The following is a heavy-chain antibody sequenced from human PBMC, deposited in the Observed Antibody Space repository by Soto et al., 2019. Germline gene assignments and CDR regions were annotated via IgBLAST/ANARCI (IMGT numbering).Heavy chain of an antibody. CDR3: ASHADSSSWYVGGGFDY. Sequence: SETLSLTCAVSGGSISSSNWWSWVRQPPGKGLEWIGEIYHSGSTNYNPSLKSRVTISVDKSKNQFSLKLSSVTAADTAVYYCASHADSSSWYVGGGFDYWGQGTLVTVSS. V-gene: IGHV4-4*02. CDR1: GGSISSSNW. CDR2: IYHSGST. D-gene: IGHD6-13*01. J-gene: IGHJ4*02.